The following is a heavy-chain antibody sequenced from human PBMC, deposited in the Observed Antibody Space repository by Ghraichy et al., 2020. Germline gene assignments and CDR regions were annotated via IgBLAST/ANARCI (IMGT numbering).Heavy chain of an antibody. D-gene: IGHD6-13*01. CDR3: ARSPSGYTPFGY. J-gene: IGHJ4*02. Sequence: LSLTCAASGFTFSNYWMHWVRQAPGKGLVWVSRINSDGSSTTYADSVKGRFTISRDNAKNTLYLQMNSLRAEDTAVYYCARSPSGYTPFGYWGQGTLVTVSS. CDR1: GFTFSNYW. CDR2: INSDGSST. V-gene: IGHV3-74*01.